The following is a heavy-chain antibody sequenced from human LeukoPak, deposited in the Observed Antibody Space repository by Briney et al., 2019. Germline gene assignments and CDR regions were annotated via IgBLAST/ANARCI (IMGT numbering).Heavy chain of an antibody. Sequence: GASVKVSCKASGYTFTNYAMNWVRQAPGQGLEWMGWINTNTGNPTYAQGFTGRFVFSLDTSVSTAYLQISSLKTEDTAVYYYARRSMVQHLDVWGKGTTVTVSS. D-gene: IGHD3-10*01. CDR1: GYTFTNYA. CDR2: INTNTGNP. CDR3: ARRSMVQHLDV. V-gene: IGHV7-4-1*02. J-gene: IGHJ6*04.